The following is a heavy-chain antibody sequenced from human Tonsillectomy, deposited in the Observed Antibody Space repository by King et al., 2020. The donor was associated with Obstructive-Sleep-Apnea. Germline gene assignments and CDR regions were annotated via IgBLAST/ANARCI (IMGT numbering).Heavy chain of an antibody. CDR3: ARDRITMVRGFSMATYYYGMDV. D-gene: IGHD3-10*01. Sequence: VQLQESGPGLVKPSQTLSLTCTVSGGSISSGDYYWSWIRQPPGKGLEWIGYIYYSGSTYYNPSLNIRVTISVDTSKNQFSLKLSSVTAADTAVYYCARDRITMVRGFSMATYYYGMDVWGQGTTVTVSS. CDR2: IYYSGST. V-gene: IGHV4-30-4*01. CDR1: GGSISSGDYY. J-gene: IGHJ6*02.